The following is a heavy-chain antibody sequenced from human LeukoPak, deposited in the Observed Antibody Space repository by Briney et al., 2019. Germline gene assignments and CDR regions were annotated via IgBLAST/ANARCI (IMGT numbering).Heavy chain of an antibody. Sequence: SGGSLRLSCAASGFSFNTHGMHWVRQAPGKGLEWLAGISYDGINKYYVDSMKGRFTISRDNSKNTVFLQMNSLRVEDTAIYFCAKGDAVAWELLDHWGQGALVAVSS. CDR1: GFSFNTHG. CDR2: ISYDGINK. D-gene: IGHD1-26*01. CDR3: AKGDAVAWELLDH. J-gene: IGHJ4*02. V-gene: IGHV3-30*18.